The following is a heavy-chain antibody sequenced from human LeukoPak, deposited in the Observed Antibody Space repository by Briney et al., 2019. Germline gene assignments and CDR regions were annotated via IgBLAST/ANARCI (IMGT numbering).Heavy chain of an antibody. J-gene: IGHJ4*02. D-gene: IGHD2-2*01. CDR1: GYSFSSYA. CDR2: INTNTGNP. Sequence: GASVKVSCKTSGYSFSSYAMNWLRQAPGQGLEWMGWINTNTGNPTYAQGFTGRFLFSLDTSVSTASLQISSLKAEDTAVYYCARESPPYCSSTSCYRAQFDYWGQGTLVTVSS. CDR3: ARESPPYCSSTSCYRAQFDY. V-gene: IGHV7-4-1*02.